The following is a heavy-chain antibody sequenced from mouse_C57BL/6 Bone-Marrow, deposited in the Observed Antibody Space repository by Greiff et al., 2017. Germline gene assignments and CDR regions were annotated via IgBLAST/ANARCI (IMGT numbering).Heavy chain of an antibody. D-gene: IGHD4-1*01. CDR2: IDPETGGT. V-gene: IGHV1-15*01. J-gene: IGHJ4*01. CDR3: TPNWEDYAMDY. Sequence: QVQLQQSGAELVRPGASVTLSCKASGYTFTDYEMHWVKQTPVHGLEWIGAIDPETGGTAYNQKFKGKAILTADKSSSTAYMELRSLTSEDSAVYDCTPNWEDYAMDYWGQGTSVTVSS. CDR1: GYTFTDYE.